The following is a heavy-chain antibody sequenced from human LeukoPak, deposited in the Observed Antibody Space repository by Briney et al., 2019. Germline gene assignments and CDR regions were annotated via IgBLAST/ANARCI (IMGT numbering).Heavy chain of an antibody. Sequence: ASVNVSFKASGYTFTNYGISWVRQAPGQGLEWMGCVSAYNGNTDYAQKLQGRVTMTTDTSTSTAYMELRSLRSDDTAVYYCARVRYALDAFDIWGQGTMVTVSS. V-gene: IGHV1-18*01. CDR1: GYTFTNYG. J-gene: IGHJ3*02. D-gene: IGHD1-1*01. CDR2: VSAYNGNT. CDR3: ARVRYALDAFDI.